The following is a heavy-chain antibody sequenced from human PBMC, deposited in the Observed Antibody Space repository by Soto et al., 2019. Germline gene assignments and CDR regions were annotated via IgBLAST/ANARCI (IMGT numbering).Heavy chain of an antibody. CDR1: GYTFTGYY. J-gene: IGHJ6*02. Sequence: ASVKVSCKASGYTFTGYYMHWVRQAPGQGLEWMGWINPNSGGTNYAQKFQGRVTMTRDTSISTAYMELSRLRSDDTAVYYCARVAAGDTRSYYYYYGMDVWGQGTTVTVSS. V-gene: IGHV1-2*02. CDR2: INPNSGGT. CDR3: ARVAAGDTRSYYYYYGMDV. D-gene: IGHD7-27*01.